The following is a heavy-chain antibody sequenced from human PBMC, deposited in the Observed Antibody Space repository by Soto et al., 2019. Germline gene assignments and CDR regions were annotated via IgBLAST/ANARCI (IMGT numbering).Heavy chain of an antibody. Sequence: ASVKVSCKASGYTFTRSGISWVRQAPGQGLEWMGWISTYNGDTNYAQTFQGRVTMTTDTSTSTVHMEVRSLRSDDTTVYYCAREGVAPYYYYGMDVWGQGTPVTVSS. D-gene: IGHD5-12*01. CDR3: AREGVAPYYYYGMDV. CDR2: ISTYNGDT. CDR1: GYTFTRSG. V-gene: IGHV1-18*01. J-gene: IGHJ6*02.